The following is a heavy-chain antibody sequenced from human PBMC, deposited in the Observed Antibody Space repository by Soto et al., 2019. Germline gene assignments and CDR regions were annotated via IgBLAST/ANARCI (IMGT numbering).Heavy chain of an antibody. CDR1: GDSVSSNSAA. V-gene: IGHV6-1*01. CDR3: VYLYYDSSGYYFDY. J-gene: IGHJ4*02. D-gene: IGHD3-22*01. Sequence: PSQTLSLTGAISGDSVSSNSAAWNWIRQSPSRGLEWLGRTYYRSKWYNDYAVSVKSRITINPDTSKNQFSLQLNSVTPEDTAVYYCVYLYYDSSGYYFDYWGQGTLVTVSS. CDR2: TYYRSKWYN.